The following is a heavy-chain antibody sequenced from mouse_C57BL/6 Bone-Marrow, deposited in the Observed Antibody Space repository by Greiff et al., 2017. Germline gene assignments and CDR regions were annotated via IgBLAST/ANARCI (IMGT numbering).Heavy chain of an antibody. CDR1: GFNIKDDY. CDR3: TTRITTVDARDY. Sequence: VQLQQSGAELVRPGASVKLSCTASGFNIKDDYMHWVKQRPEQGLEWIGWIDPENGDPEYASKFQGKATITADTSSNTAYLQLSSLTSEDTAVYYCTTRITTVDARDYGGQGTSVTVSS. D-gene: IGHD1-1*01. CDR2: IDPENGDP. V-gene: IGHV14-4*01. J-gene: IGHJ4*01.